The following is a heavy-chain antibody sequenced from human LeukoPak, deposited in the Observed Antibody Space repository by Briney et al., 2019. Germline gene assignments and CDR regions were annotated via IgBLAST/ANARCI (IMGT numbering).Heavy chain of an antibody. D-gene: IGHD3-3*01. CDR1: GFTFSSYA. Sequence: GGSLRLSCAASGFTFSSYAMSWVRPAQGQGREWVSATSSSSGNTAYTDSVTGRFTISRDNSKNTLSLQMNSLRAEDAAVYYCAKDMSYDFWSGPDYWGQGTLVTVSS. V-gene: IGHV3-23*01. CDR3: AKDMSYDFWSGPDY. J-gene: IGHJ4*02. CDR2: TSSSSGNT.